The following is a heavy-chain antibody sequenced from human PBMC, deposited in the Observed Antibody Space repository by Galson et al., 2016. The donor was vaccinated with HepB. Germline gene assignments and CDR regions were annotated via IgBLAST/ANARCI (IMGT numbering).Heavy chain of an antibody. Sequence: SLRLSCAASGFTFSSYDMHWVRQGTGIGLEWVSGIGVAGDTYYPGSVKGRFTISRDNSNNTLFLQMNSLRVEDTAVYYCAKGRSAIAAAGLNYWGQGTLVTVSS. V-gene: IGHV3-13*01. CDR3: AKGRSAIAAAGLNY. D-gene: IGHD6-13*01. CDR2: IGVAGDT. CDR1: GFTFSSYD. J-gene: IGHJ4*02.